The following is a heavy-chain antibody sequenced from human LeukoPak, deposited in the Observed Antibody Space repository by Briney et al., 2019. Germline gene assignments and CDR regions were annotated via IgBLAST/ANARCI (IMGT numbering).Heavy chain of an antibody. CDR2: IIPIFGTA. V-gene: IGHV1-69*05. CDR1: GGTFSSYA. CDR3: AGTRGVTIDY. D-gene: IGHD4-17*01. J-gene: IGHJ4*02. Sequence: SVKVSCKASGGTFSSYAISWVRQAPGQGLEWMGRIIPIFGTANYAQKFQGRVTITTDESTSTAYMEPSSLRSEDTAVYYCAGTRGVTIDYWGQGTLVTVSS.